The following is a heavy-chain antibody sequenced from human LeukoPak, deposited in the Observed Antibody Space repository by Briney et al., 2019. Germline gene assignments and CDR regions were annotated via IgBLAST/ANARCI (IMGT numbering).Heavy chain of an antibody. J-gene: IGHJ4*02. Sequence: KAGGSLRLSCAASGFSFSDYYMTWVRQVPGKGLEWLSYISSSGYTISYADSVKGRFTVSRDNARNSLYLQMNSLRAGDMAVYYCVRGGYYHFPLESWGQGTQVTVSS. V-gene: IGHV3-11*01. CDR3: VRGGYYHFPLES. D-gene: IGHD3-3*01. CDR1: GFSFSDYY. CDR2: ISSSGYTI.